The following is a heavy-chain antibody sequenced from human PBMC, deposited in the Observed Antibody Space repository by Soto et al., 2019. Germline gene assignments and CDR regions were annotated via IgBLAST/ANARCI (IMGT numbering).Heavy chain of an antibody. CDR1: GGSFANYY. Sequence: QVQLQQWGAGLLKPSETLSLTCAVYGGSFANYYWNWIRQPPGKGLEWIGEINYSGSTDYNPSLEGRVTISVDTSKNQFSLNLSSVPAADTAIYYCARVGRYTSGWCLDYFDYWGQGTVVTVSS. V-gene: IGHV4-34*01. CDR2: INYSGST. J-gene: IGHJ4*02. D-gene: IGHD6-19*01. CDR3: ARVGRYTSGWCLDYFDY.